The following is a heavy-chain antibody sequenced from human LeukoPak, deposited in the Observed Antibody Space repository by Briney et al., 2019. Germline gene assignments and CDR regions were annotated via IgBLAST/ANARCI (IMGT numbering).Heavy chain of an antibody. Sequence: ASVKVSCKASGYTFTHYYVHWVRQAPGQGLEWMGIINPSGGSTSYAQKFQGRVTMTRDTSTSTVYMELSSLRSEDTAVYYCARASGSWSYFDYWGQGTLVTVSS. D-gene: IGHD1-26*01. CDR1: GYTFTHYY. V-gene: IGHV1-46*01. CDR3: ARASGSWSYFDY. J-gene: IGHJ4*02. CDR2: INPSGGST.